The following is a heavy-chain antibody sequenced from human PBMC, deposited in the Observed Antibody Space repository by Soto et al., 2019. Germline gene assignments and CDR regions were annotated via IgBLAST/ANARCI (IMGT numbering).Heavy chain of an antibody. CDR3: ARTGRTGTTWAPGDFDY. CDR1: GGSISSGGYY. V-gene: IGHV4-31*03. J-gene: IGHJ4*02. CDR2: IYYSGST. D-gene: IGHD1-1*01. Sequence: SETLSLTCTVSGGSISSGGYYWGWIRQHPGKGLEWIGYIYYSGSTYYNPSLKSRVTISVDTSKNQFSLKLSSVTAADTAVYYCARTGRTGTTWAPGDFDYWGQGTLVTVSS.